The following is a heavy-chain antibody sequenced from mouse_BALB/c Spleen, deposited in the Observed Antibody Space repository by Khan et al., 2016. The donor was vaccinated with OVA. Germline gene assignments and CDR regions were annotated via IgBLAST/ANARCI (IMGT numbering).Heavy chain of an antibody. CDR1: GFSLTGYG. V-gene: IGHV2-6-7*01. CDR3: ARGPYYGNYYAMDY. J-gene: IGHJ4*01. CDR2: IWGDGIT. D-gene: IGHD2-10*01. Sequence: QVQLKQSGPGLVVPSQSLSITCTVSGFSLTGYGVHWVRQPPGKGLEWLGMIWGDGITDYHSALKSRLSISKDNSKSQVFLKMNSLQTDDTARYYWARGPYYGNYYAMDYWGQGTSVTVSS.